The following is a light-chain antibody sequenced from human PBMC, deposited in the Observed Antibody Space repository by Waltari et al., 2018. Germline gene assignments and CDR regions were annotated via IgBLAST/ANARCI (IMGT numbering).Light chain of an antibody. CDR3: CSYAGSRTYV. J-gene: IGLJ1*01. V-gene: IGLV2-23*02. CDR1: DSDIGSYNL. Sequence: QSALTQPASVSGSPGQSITISCTGTDSDIGSYNLVSWFQQHPGKAPKLMIYEISQRPSGVSNRFSGSKSGYTASLTISGLQAEDEADYYCCSYAGSRTYVFGSGTKVTVL. CDR2: EIS.